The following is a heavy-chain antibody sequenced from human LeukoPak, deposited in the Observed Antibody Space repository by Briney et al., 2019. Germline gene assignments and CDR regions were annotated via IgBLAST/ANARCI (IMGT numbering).Heavy chain of an antibody. J-gene: IGHJ4*02. CDR1: GFTVSSNY. CDR3: AHLRQSLCIPEFDY. CDR2: IYSGGST. D-gene: IGHD2-8*01. Sequence: TGGSLRLSCAASGFTVSSNYMSWVRQAPGKGLEWVSVIYSGGSTYYADSVKGRFTISRDNSKNTLYLQMNSLRAEDTAVYYCAHLRQSLCIPEFDYWGQGTLVTVSS. V-gene: IGHV3-53*01.